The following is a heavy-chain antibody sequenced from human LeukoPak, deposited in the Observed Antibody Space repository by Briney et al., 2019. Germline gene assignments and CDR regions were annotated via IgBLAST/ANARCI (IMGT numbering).Heavy chain of an antibody. CDR1: GFTFSSAW. CDR2: IKTKTDGGTT. Sequence: GRSLRLSCAASGFTFSSAWMSWVRQAPGQGLEWLGRIKTKTDGGTTDYAAPVKGRFTISRDDSKDTLYLQMNSLKSDDTAVYYCANIFGGNSHRSDYWGQGTLVTVSS. V-gene: IGHV3-15*01. D-gene: IGHD4-23*01. CDR3: ANIFGGNSHRSDY. J-gene: IGHJ4*02.